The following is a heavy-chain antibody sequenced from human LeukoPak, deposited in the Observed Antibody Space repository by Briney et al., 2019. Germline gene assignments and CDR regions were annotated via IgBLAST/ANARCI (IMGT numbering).Heavy chain of an antibody. CDR3: ARDFDSSGSAGYFDL. CDR2: ISTIGGST. V-gene: IGHV3-64*04. CDR1: GFTFSSYA. J-gene: IGHJ2*01. Sequence: GSLRLSCSASGFTFSSYAMHWVCQTPGKGLEYVSGISTIGGSTYYADSVKGRFTISRDNAKNSLYLQMNSLRAEDTAMYYCARDFDSSGSAGYFDLWGRGTLVTVSS. D-gene: IGHD6-19*01.